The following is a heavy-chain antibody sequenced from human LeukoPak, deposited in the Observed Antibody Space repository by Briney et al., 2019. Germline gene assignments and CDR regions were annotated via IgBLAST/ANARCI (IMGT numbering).Heavy chain of an antibody. J-gene: IGHJ5*02. V-gene: IGHV3-33*01. D-gene: IGHD3-10*01. CDR1: GFTFSTYG. CDR3: AIGGKYYYGSGSTNWFDP. CDR2: IWYDGSNT. Sequence: GGSLRLSCAASGFTFSTYGMHWVRQAPGKGLEWVAVIWYDGSNTNYGDSVKGRFTISRDNFKNTLYLQMNSLRVEDTAMYYCAIGGKYYYGSGSTNWFDPWGQGTLVAVSS.